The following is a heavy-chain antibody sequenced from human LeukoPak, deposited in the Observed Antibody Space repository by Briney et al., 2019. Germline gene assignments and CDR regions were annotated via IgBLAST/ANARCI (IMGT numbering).Heavy chain of an antibody. D-gene: IGHD3-3*01. CDR2: INPNSGGT. CDR3: ARIYYDFWSGYYKNYYYGMDV. J-gene: IGHJ6*02. V-gene: IGHV1-2*02. CDR1: GYTFTGYY. Sequence: ASVKVSCKASGYTFTGYYMYWVRQAPGQGLEWMGWINPNSGGTNYAQKFQGRVTMTRDTSISTAYMELSRLRSDDTAVYYCARIYYDFWSGYYKNYYYGMDVWGQGTTVTVSS.